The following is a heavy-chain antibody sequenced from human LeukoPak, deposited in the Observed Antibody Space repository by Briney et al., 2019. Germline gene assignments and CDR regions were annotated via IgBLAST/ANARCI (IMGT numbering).Heavy chain of an antibody. CDR1: GVPYSTHS. D-gene: IGHD5-18*01. CDR2: ISGSGGST. J-gene: IGHJ6*02. V-gene: IGHV3-23*01. CDR3: VWVSRGCSYFYYFYGMDV. Sequence: PGGSLRLSRAASGVPYSTHSMNYLRQAPGKGLEWVSLISGSGGSTYYADSVKGRFTISRDNSKKTLYLQMNSLRAEDTAVYCCVWVSRGCSYFYYFYGMDVWGQGPTVTVSS.